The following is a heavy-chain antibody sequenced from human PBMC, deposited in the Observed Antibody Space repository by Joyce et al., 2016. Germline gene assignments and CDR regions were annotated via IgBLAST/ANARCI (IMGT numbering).Heavy chain of an antibody. V-gene: IGHV3-30*04. J-gene: IGHJ4*01. Sequence: QVQLVESGGGVVEPGSSVGLSCAASGFTFTGHAMHWVRQTPGKGLEWVAVISNDEINTFYPDSVKGRFTISRDSSKNRLFLQMNSLRVEDTGIYFCARAPPLGTGGYRLFDYWGQGTLVTVSS. D-gene: IGHD1-26*01. CDR3: ARAPPLGTGGYRLFDY. CDR2: ISNDEINT. CDR1: GFTFTGHA.